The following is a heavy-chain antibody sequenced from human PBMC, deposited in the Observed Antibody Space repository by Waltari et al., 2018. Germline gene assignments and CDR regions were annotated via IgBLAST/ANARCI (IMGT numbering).Heavy chain of an antibody. D-gene: IGHD6-19*01. V-gene: IGHV4-34*01. CDR3: AREGAVALLDY. Sequence: VPLQQWGEGLLRPSETLSLTCAVAGWYFSGYYWGWIRHPPGKGLEWIGEINHSGSTNYNPSLKSRVTISVDTSKNQFSLKLSSVTAADTAVYYCAREGAVALLDYWGQGTLVTVSS. J-gene: IGHJ4*02. CDR1: GWYFSGYY. CDR2: INHSGST.